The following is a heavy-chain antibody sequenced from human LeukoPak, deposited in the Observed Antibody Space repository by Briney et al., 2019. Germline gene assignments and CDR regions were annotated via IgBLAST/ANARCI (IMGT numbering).Heavy chain of an antibody. J-gene: IGHJ6*03. CDR2: IKQDGSEK. CDR3: ARCPSRTTQKKYYYYYYMDV. D-gene: IGHD1-1*01. V-gene: IGHV3-7*01. CDR1: GFTFSSYW. Sequence: GGSLRLSCAASGFTFSSYWMSWVRQAPGKGLERVANIKQDGSEKYYVDSVKGRFTISRDNAKNSLYLQMNSLRAEDTAVYYCARCPSRTTQKKYYYYYYMDVWGKGTTVTVSS.